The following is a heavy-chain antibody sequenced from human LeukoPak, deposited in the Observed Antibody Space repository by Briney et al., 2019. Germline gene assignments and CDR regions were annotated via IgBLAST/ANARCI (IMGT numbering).Heavy chain of an antibody. V-gene: IGHV4-38-2*02. CDR3: AREDYGANPRIDY. Sequence: KPSETLSLTCTVYGYSISSDYFWGWIRQPPGKGLEWIGSIYHSGSTYYNPSLKSRVTISIDTSKNQFSLKLSSVTAADTAVYYCAREDYGANPRIDYWGQGTLVTVSS. D-gene: IGHD4-23*01. J-gene: IGHJ4*02. CDR1: GYSISSDYF. CDR2: IYHSGST.